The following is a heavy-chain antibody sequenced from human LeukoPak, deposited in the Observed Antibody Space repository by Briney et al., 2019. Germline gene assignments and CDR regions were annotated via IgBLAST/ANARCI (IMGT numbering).Heavy chain of an antibody. Sequence: SETLSLTCAVSGVSISSSNWWSWVRQPPGKGLEWIAEIYHGGNTNYNPSLKSRVTISVDKSKNQFSLKLSSVTAADTAVYYCARLISAGGFDYWGQGTLVTVSS. CDR3: ARLISAGGFDY. D-gene: IGHD2-8*02. J-gene: IGHJ4*02. V-gene: IGHV4-4*02. CDR1: GVSISSSNW. CDR2: IYHGGNT.